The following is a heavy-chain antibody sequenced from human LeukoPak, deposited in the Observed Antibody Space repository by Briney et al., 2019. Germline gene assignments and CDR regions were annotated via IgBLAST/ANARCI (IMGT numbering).Heavy chain of an antibody. D-gene: IGHD4-17*01. CDR3: ARDYGDYSSLYFDY. CDR1: GFTFSSYS. CDR2: ISSSSSTI. J-gene: IGHJ4*02. V-gene: IGHV3-48*01. Sequence: GGPLRLPCAASGFTFSSYSMNWLRQAPGKGLEGVSYISSSSSTIYYAASVKGRFTISRDNAKNSLYLQMNSLRAEDTAVYYCARDYGDYSSLYFDYWGQGTLVTVSS.